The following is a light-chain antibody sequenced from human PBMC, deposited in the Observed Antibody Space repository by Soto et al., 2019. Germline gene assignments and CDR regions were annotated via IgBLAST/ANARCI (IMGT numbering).Light chain of an antibody. V-gene: IGKV3-15*01. CDR3: QQYKSWPPIT. CDR2: GAS. J-gene: IGKJ5*01. CDR1: QSLTTD. Sequence: EILLTQSPASLSVSPGESATLSCRASQSLTTDLAWYQQKPGQAPRLLLYGASTRATGTPTRFSGSGSGTEFTLTISSLQSEDFAIYYCQQYKSWPPITFGQGTRLE.